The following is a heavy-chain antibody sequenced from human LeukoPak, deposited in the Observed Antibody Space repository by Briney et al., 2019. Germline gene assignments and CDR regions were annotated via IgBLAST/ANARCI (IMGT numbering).Heavy chain of an antibody. CDR1: GFTSSSYG. J-gene: IGHJ4*02. Sequence: PGGSLRLSCAASGFTSSSYGMSWVRQAPGKGLEWVSAISGSGGSTYYADSVKGRFTISRDNSKNTLYLQMNSLRAEDTAVYYCARIISGSYYGIYYWGQGTLVTVSS. D-gene: IGHD1-26*01. V-gene: IGHV3-23*01. CDR2: ISGSGGST. CDR3: ARIISGSYYGIYY.